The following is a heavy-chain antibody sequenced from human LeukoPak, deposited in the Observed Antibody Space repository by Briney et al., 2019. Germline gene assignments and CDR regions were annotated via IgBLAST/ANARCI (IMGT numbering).Heavy chain of an antibody. J-gene: IGHJ5*02. CDR2: ISAYNGNT. Sequence: ASVRVSCKASGYTFTSYGISWVRQAPGQGLEWRGWISAYNGNTNYAQKLQGRVTMTTDTSTSTAYMELRSLRSDDTAVYYCAGAAPGVVVVAAWFDPWGQGTLFTVSS. V-gene: IGHV1-18*01. CDR3: AGAAPGVVVVAAWFDP. D-gene: IGHD2-15*01. CDR1: GYTFTSYG.